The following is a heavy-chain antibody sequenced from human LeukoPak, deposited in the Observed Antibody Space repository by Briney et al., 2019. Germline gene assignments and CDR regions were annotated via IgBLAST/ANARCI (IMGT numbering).Heavy chain of an antibody. CDR3: ARVPYYYDSSGYNIDDAFDI. Sequence: SETLSLTCTVSGGSISSYYWSWIRQPAGKGLEWIGRIYTSGSTNYNPSLKSRVTMSVDTSKNQFSLKLSSVTAADTAVYYCARVPYYYDSSGYNIDDAFDIWGQGTMVTVSS. D-gene: IGHD3-22*01. V-gene: IGHV4-4*07. CDR2: IYTSGST. CDR1: GGSISSYY. J-gene: IGHJ3*02.